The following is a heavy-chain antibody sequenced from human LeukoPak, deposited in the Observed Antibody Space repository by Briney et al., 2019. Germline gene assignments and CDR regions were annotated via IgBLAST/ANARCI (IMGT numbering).Heavy chain of an antibody. D-gene: IGHD1-26*01. CDR3: ARWSSGSADY. CDR2: IDYSGGT. CDR1: GGSIRSVSDY. Sequence: SETLSLTCTISGGSIRSVSDYWGWIRQPPGKGLEWIGSIDYSGGTYYNPSLKSRVSISGDTSKNQFSLKLRSVTAADTAVYYCARWSSGSADYWGQGTLVTVSS. J-gene: IGHJ4*02. V-gene: IGHV4-39*01.